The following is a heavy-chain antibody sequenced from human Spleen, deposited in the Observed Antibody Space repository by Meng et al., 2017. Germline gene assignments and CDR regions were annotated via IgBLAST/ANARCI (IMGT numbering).Heavy chain of an antibody. Sequence: LVQSVSELKQPGASAKVSFKASGYTFTSYAIKWVRRAPGQGLESMGWINHNTGNPTYAQGFTRRFVFSLHTSVSSAYLQISSLKAEDTAVYYCSRDLSGSWYFGYWGQGTLVTVSS. CDR1: GYTFTSYA. J-gene: IGHJ4*02. V-gene: IGHV7-4-1*02. D-gene: IGHD6-13*01. CDR2: INHNTGNP. CDR3: SRDLSGSWYFGY.